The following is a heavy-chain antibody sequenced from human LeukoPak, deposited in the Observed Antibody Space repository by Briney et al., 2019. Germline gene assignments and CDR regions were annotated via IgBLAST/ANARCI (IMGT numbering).Heavy chain of an antibody. Sequence: GGSLRLSCAASGFTFSSYEMNWVRQAPGKGLEWVSYISSSGSSIYYADSVKGRFTISRDNAKNSLYLQMNSLRVEDKAVYYCARDPRCSSMSCYRSSFYGMDVWGQGTTVTVSS. CDR2: ISSSGSSI. V-gene: IGHV3-48*03. J-gene: IGHJ6*02. CDR3: ARDPRCSSMSCYRSSFYGMDV. CDR1: GFTFSSYE. D-gene: IGHD2-2*01.